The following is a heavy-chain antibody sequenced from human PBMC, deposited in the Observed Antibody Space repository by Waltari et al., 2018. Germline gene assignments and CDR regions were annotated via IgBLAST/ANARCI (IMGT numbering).Heavy chain of an antibody. CDR2: TRFDGINK. D-gene: IGHD5-12*01. Sequence: QVFLVESGGGVVQPGDSLRLSCVSSGFNFNIYGMHWVRQAPGKGLAWVAFTRFDGINKHYADSVKGRFTISRDNTKNTLYLQMNSLRGEDSAMYYCAREDIVSETQWRGNQYRGNSGYDLWGQGTLVSVSS. J-gene: IGHJ4*01. V-gene: IGHV3-30*02. CDR3: AREDIVSETQWRGNQYRGNSGYDL. CDR1: GFNFNIYG.